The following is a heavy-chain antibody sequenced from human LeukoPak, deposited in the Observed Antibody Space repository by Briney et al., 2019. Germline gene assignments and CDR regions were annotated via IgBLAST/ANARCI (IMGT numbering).Heavy chain of an antibody. J-gene: IGHJ4*02. D-gene: IGHD4-17*01. CDR2: IASSSNI. CDR1: GFTFSTYS. CDR3: ARGYGDYPMGEFSDY. V-gene: IGHV3-21*01. Sequence: GGSLRLSCAASGFTFSTYSMNWVRQAPGKGLEWVSSIASSSNIYYADSVKGRFTISRDNAKNSLYLQMNSLRAEDTAVYYCARGYGDYPMGEFSDYWGQGTLVTVSS.